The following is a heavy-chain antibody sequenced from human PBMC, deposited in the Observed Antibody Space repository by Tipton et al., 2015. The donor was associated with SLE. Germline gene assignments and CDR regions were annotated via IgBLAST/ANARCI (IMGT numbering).Heavy chain of an antibody. Sequence: TLSLTCAVSGGSINSAGYYWSWIRQHPGKGLEWIGYIYYSGSTYYNPSLRSRVTISVDTSKNQCSLKLSTVTAADTAVYYCASTGVNYRRRAFDIWGQGTMVTVSS. CDR3: ASTGVNYRRRAFDI. D-gene: IGHD5-24*01. CDR2: IYYSGST. V-gene: IGHV4-31*11. J-gene: IGHJ3*02. CDR1: GGSINSAGYY.